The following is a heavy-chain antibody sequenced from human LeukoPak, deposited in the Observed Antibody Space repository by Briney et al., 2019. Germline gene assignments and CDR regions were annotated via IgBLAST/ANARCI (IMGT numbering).Heavy chain of an antibody. CDR3: AKDARRSSGWYFFDH. CDR1: GFAFSSQA. V-gene: IGHV3-23*01. CDR2: IGDSGDPT. Sequence: GGSLRLSCAASGFAFSSQAMGWVRQAPGKGLEWVSVIGDSGDPTYYADSVKRRFTISRDNSKNTLCLQMNSLRAEDTALYYCAKDARRSSGWYFFDHWGQGTLVTVSS. J-gene: IGHJ4*02. D-gene: IGHD6-19*01.